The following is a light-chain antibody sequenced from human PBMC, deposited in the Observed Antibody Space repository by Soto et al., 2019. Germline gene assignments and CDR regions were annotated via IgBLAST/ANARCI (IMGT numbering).Light chain of an antibody. V-gene: IGLV2-14*01. CDR1: SSDVGGYNY. Sequence: QSVLTQPASASGSPGQSITISCTGTSSDVGGYNYVSWYQQHPGKAPKLIIYEVSNRPSGVPNRFSGSKSGNTASLTISGLQAEDEADYYCSSYTSSSSYVFGTGTKLTVL. J-gene: IGLJ1*01. CDR3: SSYTSSSSYV. CDR2: EVS.